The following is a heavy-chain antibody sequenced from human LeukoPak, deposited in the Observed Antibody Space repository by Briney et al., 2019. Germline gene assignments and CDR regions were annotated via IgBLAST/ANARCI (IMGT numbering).Heavy chain of an antibody. CDR3: ARVWRTQFDY. J-gene: IGHJ4*02. V-gene: IGHV3-53*01. Sequence: GRSLRLSCAAAGLTVSSNYMSSVRQPPGDGLEWVSVIYSGGSTYYADSVKGRFTIFRDNSKNPLHLQMNSLMAEDTAVYYRARVWRTQFDYWGQGTLVTVSS. CDR1: GLTVSSNY. CDR2: IYSGGST. D-gene: IGHD1/OR15-1a*01.